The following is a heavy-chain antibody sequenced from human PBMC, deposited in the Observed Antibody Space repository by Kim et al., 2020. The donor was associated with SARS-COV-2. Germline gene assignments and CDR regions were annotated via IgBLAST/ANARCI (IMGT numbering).Heavy chain of an antibody. CDR2: ISYDGSNK. J-gene: IGHJ6*02. V-gene: IGHV3-30-3*01. Sequence: GGSLRLSCAASGFTFSSYAMHWVRQAPGKGLEWVAVISYDGSNKYYADSVKGRFTISRDNSKNTLYLQMNSLRAEDTAVYYCARVRDIVVVPANSGGGYYYYYGMDVWGQGTTVTVSS. CDR1: GFTFSSYA. D-gene: IGHD2-2*01. CDR3: ARVRDIVVVPANSGGGYYYYYGMDV.